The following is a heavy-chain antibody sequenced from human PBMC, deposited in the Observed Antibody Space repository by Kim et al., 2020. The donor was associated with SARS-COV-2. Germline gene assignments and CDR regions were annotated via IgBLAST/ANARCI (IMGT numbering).Heavy chain of an antibody. V-gene: IGHV4-34*01. D-gene: IGHD3-3*01. Sequence: SETLSLTCAVYGGSFSGYYWSWIRQPPGKGLEWIGEINHSGSTNYNPSLKSRVTISVDTSKNQFSLKLSSVTAADTAVYYCARGYRGITNFGVVTKGYYYYMDVWGKGTTVTVSS. CDR3: ARGYRGITNFGVVTKGYYYYMDV. J-gene: IGHJ6*03. CDR2: INHSGST. CDR1: GGSFSGYY.